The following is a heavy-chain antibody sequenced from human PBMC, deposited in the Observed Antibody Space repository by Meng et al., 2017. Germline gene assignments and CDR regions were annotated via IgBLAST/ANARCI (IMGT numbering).Heavy chain of an antibody. V-gene: IGHV4-34*01. D-gene: IGHD4-11*01. CDR2: INHSGST. CDR1: VGSFSDYY. J-gene: IGHJ4*02. CDR3: ARGPTTMAHDFDY. Sequence: QVQPKQWGGGLLNLSETLSLTFVFSVGSFSDYYWSWIRQPPGKGLEWIGEINHSGSTNYNPSLESRATISVDTSQNNLSLKLSSVTAADSAVYYCARGPTTMAHDFDYWGQGTLVTVSS.